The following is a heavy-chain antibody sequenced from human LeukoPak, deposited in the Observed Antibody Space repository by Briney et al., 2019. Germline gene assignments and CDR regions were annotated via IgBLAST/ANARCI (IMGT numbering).Heavy chain of an antibody. J-gene: IGHJ3*02. CDR2: INHSGGT. D-gene: IGHD6-13*01. CDR1: GGSFSGYY. V-gene: IGHV4-34*01. CDR3: ARDGAAAVTGVAAFDI. Sequence: PSETLSLTCAVYGGSFSGYYWSWIRQPPGKGLEWIGEINHSGGTNYNTSLKSRVTISVDTSKNQFSLKLSSVTAADTAVYYCARDGAAAVTGVAAFDIWGQGTMVTVSA.